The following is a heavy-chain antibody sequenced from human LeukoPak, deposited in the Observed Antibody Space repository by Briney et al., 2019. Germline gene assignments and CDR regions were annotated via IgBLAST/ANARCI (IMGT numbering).Heavy chain of an antibody. CDR1: GDSVSSNSAA. CDR2: TYYRSKWYN. J-gene: IGHJ4*02. D-gene: IGHD4-17*01. V-gene: IGHV6-1*01. Sequence: SQTLSLTCAISGDSVSSNSAAWNWIRQSLSRGLEWLGRTYYRSKWYNDYAISVKSRITINPDTSKNQFSLKLTSVTAADTAVYYCVSGTTVTNFAYWGQGTLVTVSS. CDR3: VSGTTVTNFAY.